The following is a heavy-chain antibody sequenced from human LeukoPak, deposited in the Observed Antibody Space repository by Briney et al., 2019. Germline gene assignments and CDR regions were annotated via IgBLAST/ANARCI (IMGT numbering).Heavy chain of an antibody. CDR2: ISGSGGST. Sequence: GGSLRLSCAASGFTFSSYAMSWVRQAPGKGLEWVSAISGSGGSTYYADSVKGRFTISRENYKNTLYRQTTSLRAEDRALYYWAKLPVVVPTAHDAFVIWGQGTMVTVS. D-gene: IGHD2-2*01. V-gene: IGHV3-23*01. J-gene: IGHJ3*02. CDR1: GFTFSSYA. CDR3: AKLPVVVPTAHDAFVI.